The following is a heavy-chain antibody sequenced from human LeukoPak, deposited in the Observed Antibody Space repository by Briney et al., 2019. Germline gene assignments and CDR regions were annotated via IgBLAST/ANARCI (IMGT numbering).Heavy chain of an antibody. Sequence: SVKVSCKASGGTFSSYAISWVRQAPGQGLEWMGGIIPISGTANYAQKFQGRVTITADESTSTAHMELSSLRAEDTAAYYCARGYCSGGSCYHEYFDYWGQGTLVTVSS. D-gene: IGHD2-15*01. CDR2: IIPISGTA. J-gene: IGHJ4*02. CDR3: ARGYCSGGSCYHEYFDY. CDR1: GGTFSSYA. V-gene: IGHV1-69*13.